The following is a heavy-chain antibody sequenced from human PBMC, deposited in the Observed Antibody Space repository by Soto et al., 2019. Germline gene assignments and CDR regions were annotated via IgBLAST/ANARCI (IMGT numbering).Heavy chain of an antibody. D-gene: IGHD6-13*01. J-gene: IGHJ4*02. CDR2: ISAYNGNT. V-gene: IGHV1-18*04. CDR1: GYTFTSYG. CDR3: ARAAAYSSTRY. Sequence: GASVKVSCKASGYTFTSYGISWVRQAPGQGLEWMGWISAYNGNTNYAQKFQGRVTMTRDTSISTAYMELSRLRSDDTAVYYCARAAAYSSTRYWGQGTLVTVSS.